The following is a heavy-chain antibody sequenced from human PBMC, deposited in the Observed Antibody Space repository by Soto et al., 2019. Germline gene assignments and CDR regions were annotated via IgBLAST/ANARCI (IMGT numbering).Heavy chain of an antibody. D-gene: IGHD5-12*01. J-gene: IGHJ5*02. CDR3: ARAGPGGDSGYDVARPYWFDP. CDR1: GGSISSSNW. Sequence: QVQLQESGPGLVKPSGTLSLTCAVSGGSISSSNWWSWVRQPPGKGLEWIGEIYHSGSTNYNPSRKSRATISVGQTKNPGSLKLSCVTAADTAGYYCARAGPGGDSGYDVARPYWFDPWGQGTLVTVSS. CDR2: IYHSGST. V-gene: IGHV4-4*02.